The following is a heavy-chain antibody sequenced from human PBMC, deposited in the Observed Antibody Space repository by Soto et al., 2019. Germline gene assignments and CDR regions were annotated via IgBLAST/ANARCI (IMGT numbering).Heavy chain of an antibody. Sequence: SETLSLTCTVSGGSISSGVYYWSWIRQDPGKGLEWIGYIYYSGSTYYNPSLKSRVTISVDTSKNQFSLKLSSVTAADTAVYYCARYDSSGYYFSFHYWGQGTLLTVSS. D-gene: IGHD3-22*01. CDR3: ARYDSSGYYFSFHY. CDR2: IYYSGST. J-gene: IGHJ4*02. V-gene: IGHV4-31*03. CDR1: GGSISSGVYY.